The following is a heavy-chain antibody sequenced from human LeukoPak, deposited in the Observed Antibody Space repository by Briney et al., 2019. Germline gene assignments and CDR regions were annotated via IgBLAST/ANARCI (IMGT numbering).Heavy chain of an antibody. CDR1: GGAFSSYA. CDR3: ARGMVRGVRPDWFDP. J-gene: IGHJ5*02. D-gene: IGHD3-10*01. Sequence: SVKVSCKASGGAFSSYAISWVRQAPGQGLEWMGRIIPILGIANYAQKFQGRVTITADKSTSTAYMELSSLRSEDTAVYYCARGMVRGVRPDWFDPWGQGTLVTVSS. V-gene: IGHV1-69*04. CDR2: IIPILGIA.